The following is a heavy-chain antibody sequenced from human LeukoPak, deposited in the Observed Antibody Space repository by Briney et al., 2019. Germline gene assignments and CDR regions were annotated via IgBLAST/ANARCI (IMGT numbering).Heavy chain of an antibody. CDR1: GFTFSSYW. V-gene: IGHV3-30*02. D-gene: IGHD3-9*01. J-gene: IGHJ4*02. CDR3: AKLSGIRGTHLVISD. Sequence: GGSLRLSCAASGFTFSSYWMSWVRQAPGKGLEWVAFIRYDGSNKYYADSVKGRFTISRDNSKNTLYLLMNSLRAEDTAVYFCAKLSGIRGTHLVISDWGQGTLVTVSS. CDR2: IRYDGSNK.